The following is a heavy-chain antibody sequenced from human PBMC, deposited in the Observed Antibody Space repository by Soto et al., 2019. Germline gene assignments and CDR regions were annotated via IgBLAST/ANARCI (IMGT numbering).Heavy chain of an antibody. D-gene: IGHD4-17*01. CDR2: IYHTGST. Sequence: TLSLTCAVSGGSISSGGYSWSWIRQPPGKGPEWIGYIYHTGSTYYNPSLKSRVTFLVDRSKNQFSLKLTSVTAADTAVYYWARSTTVPLLLAAWGQGTLVTVS. V-gene: IGHV4-30-2*01. CDR3: ARSTTVPLLLAA. J-gene: IGHJ4*02. CDR1: GGSISSGGYS.